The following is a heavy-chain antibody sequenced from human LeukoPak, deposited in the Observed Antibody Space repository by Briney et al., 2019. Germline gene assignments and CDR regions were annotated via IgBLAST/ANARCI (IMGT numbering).Heavy chain of an antibody. CDR2: IYISGST. V-gene: IGHV4-4*07. D-gene: IGHD2-15*01. J-gene: IGHJ4*02. CDR1: GASINSHY. Sequence: SETLSLTCSVSGASINSHYWTWIRQPAGKGLEWIGRIYISGSTNYSPSLKSRVTMSVDTSKNQFSLDLISVTAADTAVYYCARALNPLPGTYYFDYWGQAILGTVSS. CDR3: ARALNPLPGTYYFDY.